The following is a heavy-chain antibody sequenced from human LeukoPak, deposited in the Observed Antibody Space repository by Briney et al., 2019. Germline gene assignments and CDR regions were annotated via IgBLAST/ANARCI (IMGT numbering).Heavy chain of an antibody. D-gene: IGHD3-22*01. V-gene: IGHV4-38-2*02. Sequence: PSETLSLTCAVSGYSISSGYYWGWIRQPPGKGLEWIGSIYHSGSTYYNPSLKSRVTISVDTSKNQFSLKLSSVTAADTAVYYCARESPSQYYYDSSGYYGSFDYWGQGTLVTVSS. CDR3: ARESPSQYYYDSSGYYGSFDY. J-gene: IGHJ4*02. CDR1: GYSISSGYY. CDR2: IYHSGST.